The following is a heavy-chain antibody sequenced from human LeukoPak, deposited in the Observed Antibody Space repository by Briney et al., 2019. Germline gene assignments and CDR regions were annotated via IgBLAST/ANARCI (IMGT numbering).Heavy chain of an antibody. CDR2: FDPEDGET. D-gene: IGHD3-16*01. CDR3: ARVGGGPFDAFDI. Sequence: GASVTVSCKVSGYTLTELSMHWVRQAPGKGLEWMGGFDPEDGETIYAQKFQGRVTITTDESTSTAYMELSSLRSEDTAVYYCARVGGGPFDAFDIWGQGTMVTVSS. CDR1: GYTLTELS. V-gene: IGHV1-24*01. J-gene: IGHJ3*02.